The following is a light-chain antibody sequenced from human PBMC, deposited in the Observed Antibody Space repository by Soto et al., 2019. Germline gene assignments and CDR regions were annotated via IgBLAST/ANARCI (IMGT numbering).Light chain of an antibody. CDR1: QSVSSN. CDR2: GAS. V-gene: IGKV3-15*01. J-gene: IGKJ1*01. CDR3: QQYNNLASST. Sequence: EIVMTQSPATLSVSPGERATLSCRASQSVSSNLAWYQQKPGQAPRLLIYGASTRATGIPARFSGSGSGTEFTLTISSLQSEDFAVYYCQQYNNLASSTFGQGTKVEIK.